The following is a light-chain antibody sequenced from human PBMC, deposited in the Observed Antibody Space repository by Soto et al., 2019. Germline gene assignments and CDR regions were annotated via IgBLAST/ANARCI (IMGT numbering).Light chain of an antibody. J-gene: IGLJ1*01. Sequence: QSFLTQPPSVSGSAGQSVTISCTGTSTDFVSYNRVSWYQQPPGTAPKLIIYEASNRPSGVPDRFSGSKSGNTASLTISGLQAADEADYYCSLYTSENTYVFGTGTKV. CDR3: SLYTSENTYV. CDR1: STDFVSYNR. CDR2: EAS. V-gene: IGLV2-18*01.